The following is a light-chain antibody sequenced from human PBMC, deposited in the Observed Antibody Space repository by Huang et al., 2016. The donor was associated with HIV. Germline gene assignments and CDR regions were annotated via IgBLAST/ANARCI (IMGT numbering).Light chain of an antibody. J-gene: IGKJ2*01. V-gene: IGKV1-33*01. CDR1: QDISNY. Sequence: DIQMTQSPSSLSASVGDRVTITCQASQDISNYLNWYQQKPGKAPKLLVYDASNLETGGPSRFSGSGSGTDFTFTISSLQPEDIATYYCQQYDNFPYTFGQGTKLEIK. CDR3: QQYDNFPYT. CDR2: DAS.